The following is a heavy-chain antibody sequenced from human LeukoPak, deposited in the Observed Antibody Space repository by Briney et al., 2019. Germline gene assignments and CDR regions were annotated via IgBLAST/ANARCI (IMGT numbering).Heavy chain of an antibody. Sequence: GESLKISCKGSGYTFTSYWIGWVRQIPGKDLEWMGTIYPGDSDTRYSPSFQGQVSISADKSINTAYLQWSSLKASDTAIYYRARLGSAIIARYFDFWGQGTLVTVSS. D-gene: IGHD5-18*01. CDR2: IYPGDSDT. J-gene: IGHJ4*02. CDR3: ARLGSAIIARYFDF. V-gene: IGHV5-51*01. CDR1: GYTFTSYW.